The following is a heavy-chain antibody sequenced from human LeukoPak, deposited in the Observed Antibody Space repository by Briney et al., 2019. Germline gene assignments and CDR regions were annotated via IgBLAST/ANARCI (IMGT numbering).Heavy chain of an antibody. J-gene: IGHJ4*02. CDR3: AREDGYSSGWYSRGNIDY. D-gene: IGHD6-19*01. CDR1: GFTFSSYV. V-gene: IGHV3-30-3*01. CDR2: ISYDGSNK. Sequence: PGGSLRLSCAASGFTFSSYVMHWVRQAPGKGLEWVAVISYDGSNKYYADSVKGRFTISRDNSKNTLYLQMNSLRAEDTAVYYCAREDGYSSGWYSRGNIDYWGQGTLVTVSS.